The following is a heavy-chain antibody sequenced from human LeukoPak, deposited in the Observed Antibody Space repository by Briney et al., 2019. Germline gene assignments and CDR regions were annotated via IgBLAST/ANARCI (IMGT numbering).Heavy chain of an antibody. CDR1: GGSFSGYF. CDR3: ARGPADYNKLKPGDRDGYNYKSKRTPFDY. J-gene: IGHJ4*02. Sequence: SETLSLTCAVYGGSFSGYFWSWIRQPPGKGLEWIGEINRGGSTDYNPSLKSRVTISVDTSKNQFSLKLSSVTAADTAVYFCARGPADYNKLKPGDRDGYNYKSKRTPFDYWGQGTLVTVSS. V-gene: IGHV4-34*01. D-gene: IGHD5-24*01. CDR2: INRGGST.